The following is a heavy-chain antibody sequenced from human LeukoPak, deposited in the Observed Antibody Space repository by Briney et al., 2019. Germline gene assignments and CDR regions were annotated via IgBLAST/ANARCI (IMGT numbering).Heavy chain of an antibody. CDR1: GYTFTSYA. CDR3: ASSLSSSWEAFDY. CDR2: INAGNGNT. D-gene: IGHD6-13*01. Sequence: AASVKVSCKASGYTFTSYAMHWVRQAPGQRLEWMGWINAGNGNTKYSQKFRGRVTITRDTSASTAYMELSSLRSEDTAVYYCASSLSSSWEAFDYWGQGTLVTVSS. V-gene: IGHV1-3*01. J-gene: IGHJ4*02.